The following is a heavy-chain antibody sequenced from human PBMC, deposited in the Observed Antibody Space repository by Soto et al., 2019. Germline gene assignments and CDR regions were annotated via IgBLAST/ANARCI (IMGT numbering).Heavy chain of an antibody. D-gene: IGHD3-10*01. CDR1: GDMFRNSA. CDR2: IIPLFRKT. CDR3: ARARLSNGDPNIYFFYGLDV. Sequence: QVQLVQSGAEVKRPGSSVKVPCKASGDMFRNSAFTWVRQAPGQGLAWMGVIIPLFRKTDVAQKFQGRVNFTADESTSSLYMEVSSLTSEDTAVYYCARARLSNGDPNIYFFYGLDVWGLGTTITVSS. V-gene: IGHV1-69*01. J-gene: IGHJ6*02.